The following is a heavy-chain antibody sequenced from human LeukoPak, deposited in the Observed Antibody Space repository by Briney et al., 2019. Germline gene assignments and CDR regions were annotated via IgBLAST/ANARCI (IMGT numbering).Heavy chain of an antibody. CDR1: GGSIHSY. Sequence: SETLSPTCTVSGGSIHSYWSWIRQPAGKGLEWIGRISGSGTITYNPALQSRLTISIDTSKNQFSLKLMSVTAADTAVYYCARSLGYCSGGSCYSVDAFDIWGQGTMVTVSS. CDR2: ISGSGTI. CDR3: ARSLGYCSGGSCYSVDAFDI. D-gene: IGHD2-15*01. J-gene: IGHJ3*02. V-gene: IGHV4-4*07.